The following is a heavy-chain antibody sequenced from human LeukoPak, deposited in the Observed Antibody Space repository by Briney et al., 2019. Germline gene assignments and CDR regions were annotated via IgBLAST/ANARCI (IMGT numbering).Heavy chain of an antibody. CDR2: IYYSGST. V-gene: IGHV4-59*01. J-gene: IGHJ4*02. CDR3: ARVIALDDYDSSGYLDY. CDR1: GGSISSYY. D-gene: IGHD3-22*01. Sequence: ETLSLTCTVSGGSISSYYWSWLRQPPGKGLEWIGYIYYSGSTNYNPSLTSRVTISVDTSKNQFSLKLSSVTAADTAVYYCARVIALDDYDSSGYLDYWGQGTLVTVSS.